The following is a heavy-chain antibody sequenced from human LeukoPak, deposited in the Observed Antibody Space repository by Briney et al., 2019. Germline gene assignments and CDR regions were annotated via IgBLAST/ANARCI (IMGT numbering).Heavy chain of an antibody. CDR1: GGSISSSSYY. CDR2: IYYSGST. CDR3: ARDMVGATPDY. V-gene: IGHV4-39*07. J-gene: IGHJ4*02. D-gene: IGHD1-26*01. Sequence: SETLSLTCTVSGGSISSSSYYWGWIRQPPGKGLEWIGSIYYSGSTYYNPSLKSRVTISVDTSKNQFSLKLSSVTAADTAVYYCARDMVGATPDYWGQGTLVTVSS.